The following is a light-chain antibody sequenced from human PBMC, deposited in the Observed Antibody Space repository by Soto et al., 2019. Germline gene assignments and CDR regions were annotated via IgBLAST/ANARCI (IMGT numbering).Light chain of an antibody. Sequence: EIVLTQSPDTLALSPGERATLSCRASQSISSSYLAWFQQKPGQAPRLLIYGASNRATGIPDRFSGSGFGTDFTLTISRLEPEDFAVYYCQQYGTSSWTFGQGTKVEIK. V-gene: IGKV3-20*01. CDR2: GAS. CDR1: QSISSSY. J-gene: IGKJ1*01. CDR3: QQYGTSSWT.